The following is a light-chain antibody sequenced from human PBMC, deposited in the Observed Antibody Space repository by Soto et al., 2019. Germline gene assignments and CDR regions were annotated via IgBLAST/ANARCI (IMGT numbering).Light chain of an antibody. Sequence: QSALTQPPSVSGSPGQSVTISCTGTSSDVGSYNRVSWYQQSPGTAPKLMIYEVSNRPSGVPDRFSGSKSGNTASLTISGLQAEDEADYYCSLYASSSTFVVGTGTKLTVL. J-gene: IGLJ1*01. V-gene: IGLV2-18*01. CDR2: EVS. CDR1: SSDVGSYNR. CDR3: SLYASSSTFV.